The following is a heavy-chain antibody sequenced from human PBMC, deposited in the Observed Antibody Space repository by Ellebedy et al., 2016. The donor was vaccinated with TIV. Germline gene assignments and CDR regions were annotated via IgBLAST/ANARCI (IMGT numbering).Heavy chain of an antibody. J-gene: IGHJ4*02. CDR2: INHDGTIT. Sequence: GGSLRLXCAASFSGNWMHWVRQAPGQGLVWVSLINHDGTITTYADSVKGRFTISRDNAKKTLYLQMNSLRAEDTAVYYCATFFTSYASDSWGQGTLVTVSS. CDR3: ATFFTSYASDS. CDR1: FSGNW. V-gene: IGHV3-74*01. D-gene: IGHD3-16*01.